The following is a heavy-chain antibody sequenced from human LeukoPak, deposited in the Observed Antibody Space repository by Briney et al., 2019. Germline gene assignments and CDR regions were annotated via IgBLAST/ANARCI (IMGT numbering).Heavy chain of an antibody. CDR1: GFTFSDSA. D-gene: IGHD3-10*02. CDR2: IRYDGSKK. Sequence: PGGSLRLSCAISGFTFSDSAIHWVRQAPGKGLEWVAFIRYDGSKKYYTDSVKGRFTISRDNSKNTLYLQMNSLSAEDTAFYYCAKEELRRITMWGYMDVWGKGTTVTISS. J-gene: IGHJ6*03. V-gene: IGHV3-30*02. CDR3: AKEELRRITMWGYMDV.